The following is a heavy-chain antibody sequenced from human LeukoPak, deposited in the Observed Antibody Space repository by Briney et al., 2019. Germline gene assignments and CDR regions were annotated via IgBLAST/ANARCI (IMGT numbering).Heavy chain of an antibody. J-gene: IGHJ4*02. Sequence: GGSLRLSCAASGFTFSSFAMHWVRQAPGKGLEWVAVISYHGRDTYYADSVKGRFTISRDNSENTLYLQLNSLGAEDTAVYYCAAQPCSVGRCYLDYWGQGTLVTVSS. CDR1: GFTFSSFA. D-gene: IGHD2-15*01. CDR2: ISYHGRDT. CDR3: AAQPCSVGRCYLDY. V-gene: IGHV3-30*04.